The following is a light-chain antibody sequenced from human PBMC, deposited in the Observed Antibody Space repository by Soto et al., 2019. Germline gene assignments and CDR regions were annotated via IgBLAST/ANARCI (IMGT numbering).Light chain of an antibody. CDR3: QTWDTSRVV. Sequence: SSELTQPPSVSVSPGQTASITCSGDKLGDKYACWYQQKPGQSPVLVIYQDNKRPSGIPERFSGSNSGNTATLTITGTQAMDEADYYCQTWDTSRVVFGGGTKLTVL. V-gene: IGLV3-1*01. CDR1: KLGDKY. J-gene: IGLJ2*01. CDR2: QDN.